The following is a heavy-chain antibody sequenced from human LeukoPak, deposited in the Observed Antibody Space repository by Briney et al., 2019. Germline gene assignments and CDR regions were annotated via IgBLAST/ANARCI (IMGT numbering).Heavy chain of an antibody. V-gene: IGHV3-74*01. CDR3: ARSHYYDSSGYYYYYYGMDV. CDR2: INKDGSIT. Sequence: GGSLRLSCVASGFTFSNYWMHWVRQVPGKGPEWVSRINKDGSITNFADSVKGRFTISRDNAKNTLYLQMNSLRAEDTAVYYCARSHYYDSSGYYYYYYGMDVWGQGTTVTVSS. D-gene: IGHD3-22*01. J-gene: IGHJ6*02. CDR1: GFTFSNYW.